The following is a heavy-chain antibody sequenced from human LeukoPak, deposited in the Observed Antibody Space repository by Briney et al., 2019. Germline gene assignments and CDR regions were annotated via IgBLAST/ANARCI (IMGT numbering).Heavy chain of an antibody. CDR1: GFTFSSYA. Sequence: PGGSLRLSCAASGFTFSSYAMHWVRQAPGKGLEYVSAISSNGGSTYYANSVKGRFTISRDNSKNTLYLQMGSLRAEDMAVYYCATLPVAGRDYWGQGTLVTVSS. CDR2: ISSNGGST. D-gene: IGHD6-19*01. V-gene: IGHV3-64*01. CDR3: ATLPVAGRDY. J-gene: IGHJ4*02.